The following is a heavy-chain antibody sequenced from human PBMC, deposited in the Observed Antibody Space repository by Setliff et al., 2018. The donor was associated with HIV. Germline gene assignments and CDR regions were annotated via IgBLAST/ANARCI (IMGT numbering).Heavy chain of an antibody. Sequence: SETLSLTCTVSGDSINSGNYYWSWIRQHPGKGLEWIGYIYYSGSTYYNPSLKSRVIISLDTSKMQFSLHLTSVTAADTAVYYCATLDPSGGNFLAYWGQGTLVTVSS. J-gene: IGHJ4*02. CDR2: IYYSGST. CDR3: ATLDPSGGNFLAY. V-gene: IGHV4-30-4*08. D-gene: IGHD2-21*02. CDR1: GDSINSGNYY.